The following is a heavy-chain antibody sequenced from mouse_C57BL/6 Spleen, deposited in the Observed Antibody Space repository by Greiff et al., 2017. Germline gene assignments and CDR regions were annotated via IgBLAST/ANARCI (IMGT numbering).Heavy chain of an antibody. Sequence: QVQLQQSGPELVKPGASVKISCKASGYAFSSSWMNWVKQRPGKGLEWIGRIYPGDGDTNYNGKFQGKATLTADKSSSTAYMQLSSLTSEDSAVYFCARGGTVVAKNAMDYWGQGTSVTVSS. J-gene: IGHJ4*01. V-gene: IGHV1-82*01. CDR2: IYPGDGDT. D-gene: IGHD1-1*01. CDR1: GYAFSSSW. CDR3: ARGGTVVAKNAMDY.